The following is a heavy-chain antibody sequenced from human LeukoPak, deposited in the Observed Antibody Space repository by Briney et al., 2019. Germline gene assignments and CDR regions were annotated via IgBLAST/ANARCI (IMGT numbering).Heavy chain of an antibody. J-gene: IGHJ4*02. Sequence: GGSLRLSCAASGFTFSSYGMHWVRQAPGKGLEWVAVIWYDGSNKYYADSVKGRFTISRDNSKNTLYLQMNSLRAEDTAVYYCAKESGISSWDVSYFDYWGQGTLVTVSS. CDR3: AKESGISSWDVSYFDY. V-gene: IGHV3-33*06. CDR1: GFTFSSYG. D-gene: IGHD3-3*02. CDR2: IWYDGSNK.